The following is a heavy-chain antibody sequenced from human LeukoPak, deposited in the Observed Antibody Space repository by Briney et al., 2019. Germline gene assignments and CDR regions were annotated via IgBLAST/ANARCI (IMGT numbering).Heavy chain of an antibody. D-gene: IGHD5-18*01. Sequence: GTLSLTCTVSGDSINSLDLWSWVRQAPGKGLEWVSYISSSSSTIYYADSVKGRFTISRDNAKNSLYLQMNSLRDEDTAVYYCARGYSYGCKYWGQGTLVTVSS. V-gene: IGHV3-48*02. CDR3: ARGYSYGCKY. CDR1: GDSINSLD. CDR2: ISSSSSTI. J-gene: IGHJ4*02.